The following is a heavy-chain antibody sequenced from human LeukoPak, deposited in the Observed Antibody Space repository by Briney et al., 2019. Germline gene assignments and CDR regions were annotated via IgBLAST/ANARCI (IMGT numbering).Heavy chain of an antibody. D-gene: IGHD6-13*01. V-gene: IGHV3-33*06. Sequence: GGSLRLSCAASGFTFSSYGMHWVRQAPGKGLEWVAVIWYDGSNKHYADSVKGRFTISRDNSKNTLYLQINSMRAETTAVYYCAKDILAAAGEGGFDYWGQGTLVTVSS. CDR1: GFTFSSYG. CDR2: IWYDGSNK. J-gene: IGHJ4*02. CDR3: AKDILAAAGEGGFDY.